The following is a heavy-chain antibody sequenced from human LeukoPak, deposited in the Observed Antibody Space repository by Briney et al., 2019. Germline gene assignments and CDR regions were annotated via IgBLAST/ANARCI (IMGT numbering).Heavy chain of an antibody. J-gene: IGHJ4*02. D-gene: IGHD2-2*01. CDR2: INQDESEK. CDR1: GFTFSSYW. CDR3: AKIESVGTSFDY. Sequence: PGGSLRLSCAASGFTFSSYWMTWVRQAPGKGLEWVANINQDESEKYYVDSVKGRFTISRDNSKRMLYLQMNSLRAEDTAVYYCAKIESVGTSFDYWGQGTLVTVSS. V-gene: IGHV3-7*03.